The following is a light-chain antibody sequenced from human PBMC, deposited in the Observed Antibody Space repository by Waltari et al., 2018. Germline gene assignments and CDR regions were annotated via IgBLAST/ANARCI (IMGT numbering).Light chain of an antibody. CDR2: RNN. CDR1: SSNIGSNY. Sequence: QSVLTQPPSASGTPGQRVTISCSGSSSNIGSNYVYWYQQLPGTTPKLLIYRNNQRPSGVPAVFSGSKSGTSASRAISGLRSEDEADYYCAAWDDSLSGCVVFGGGTKLTVL. CDR3: AAWDDSLSGCVV. J-gene: IGLJ2*01. V-gene: IGLV1-47*01.